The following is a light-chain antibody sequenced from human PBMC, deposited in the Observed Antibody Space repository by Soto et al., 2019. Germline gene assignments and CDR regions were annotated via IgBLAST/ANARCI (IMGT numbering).Light chain of an antibody. V-gene: IGKV3-15*01. J-gene: IGKJ1*01. CDR1: QSVGSN. Sequence: ERVMTQSPATLSVSPGERATLSCRASQSVGSNLAWYQQKPGQAPRLLIFGASSRATGVPARFTAGGSGTEFTPTISSLQSDDLAVYYCQQYDKWPRTFGQGTKVDIK. CDR2: GAS. CDR3: QQYDKWPRT.